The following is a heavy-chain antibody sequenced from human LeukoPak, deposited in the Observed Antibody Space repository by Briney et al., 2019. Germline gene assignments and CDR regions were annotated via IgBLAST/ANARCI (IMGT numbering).Heavy chain of an antibody. CDR1: GFTFSNAW. Sequence: GGSLRLSCAASGFTFSNAWMSWVRQAPGKGLEWVSAISASGGITYYADSVKGRFAISRDNSKNTLYLQMNSLRAEDTAVYYCAIAKGPTDIVVAATGVFGYWGRGALVTVSS. D-gene: IGHD6-19*01. CDR3: AIAKGPTDIVVAATGVFGY. V-gene: IGHV3-23*01. J-gene: IGHJ4*02. CDR2: ISASGGIT.